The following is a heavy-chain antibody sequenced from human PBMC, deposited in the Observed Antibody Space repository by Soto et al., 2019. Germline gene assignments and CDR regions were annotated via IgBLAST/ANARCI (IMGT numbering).Heavy chain of an antibody. D-gene: IGHD4-17*01. CDR3: TTETTVVTWADYYYGMDV. V-gene: IGHV3-15*07. J-gene: IGHJ6*02. CDR1: GFTFSNAW. CDR2: IKSKTDGGTT. Sequence: EVQLVESGGGLVKPGGSLRLSCAASGFTFSNAWMNWVRQAPGKGLEWVGRIKSKTDGGTTDYAAPVKGRFTISRDDSKNTLYLQMNSLKTEDTAVYYCTTETTVVTWADYYYGMDVWGLGTTVTVSS.